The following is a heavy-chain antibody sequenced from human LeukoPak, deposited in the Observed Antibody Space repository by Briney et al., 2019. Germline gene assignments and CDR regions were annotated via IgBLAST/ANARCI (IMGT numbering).Heavy chain of an antibody. D-gene: IGHD1-26*01. CDR1: GFTFSSYA. CDR2: ISSSSSYI. V-gene: IGHV3-21*01. Sequence: GGSLRLSCAVSGFTFSSYAMSWVRQAPGKGLEWVSSISSSSSYIYYAGSVKGRFTIPRDNAKNSLYLQMNSLRAEDTAVYYCARDLYSGSYFDYWGQGTLVTVSS. CDR3: ARDLYSGSYFDY. J-gene: IGHJ4*02.